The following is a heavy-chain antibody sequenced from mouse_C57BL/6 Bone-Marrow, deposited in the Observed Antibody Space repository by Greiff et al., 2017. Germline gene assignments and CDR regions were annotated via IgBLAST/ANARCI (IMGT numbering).Heavy chain of an antibody. V-gene: IGHV1-64*01. CDR2: IHPNSGST. Sequence: VQLQQPGAELVKPGASVKLSCKASGYTFTSYWMHWVKQRPGQGLEWIGMIHPNSGSTNYNEKFKGKATLTVDKSSITAYMQLSSLTSEDSAVYYCARRELYWYFDVWGTGTTVTVSS. CDR1: GYTFTSYW. J-gene: IGHJ1*03. CDR3: ARRELYWYFDV.